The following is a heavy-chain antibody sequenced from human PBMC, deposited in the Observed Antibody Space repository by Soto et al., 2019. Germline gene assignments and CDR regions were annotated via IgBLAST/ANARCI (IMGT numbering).Heavy chain of an antibody. CDR1: GGSNIRDGYY. CDR3: ARATPAGSADF. V-gene: IGHV4-31*03. CDR2: ISYSGSS. D-gene: IGHD2-2*01. J-gene: IGHJ4*02. Sequence: SETLSLTCTVSGGSNIRDGYYWSWIRQHPGKGLEWIAYISYSGSSYSNPSLKSRVTISADTSKNQFSLRLTSVTAADTAVYFCARATPAGSADFWGQGTLVTVSS.